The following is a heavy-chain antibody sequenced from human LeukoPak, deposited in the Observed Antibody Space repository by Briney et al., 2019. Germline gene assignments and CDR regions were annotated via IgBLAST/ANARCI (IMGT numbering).Heavy chain of an antibody. Sequence: SETLSLTCIVSGGXINSYYWKWIRQPPGKGLEWIGYIGYNGNTNYSPSLKSRVTMSVDTSKNQFSLKLTSVTPADTAVYYCARAGSSGWYGEYWGQGILVTVSS. CDR1: GGXINSYY. D-gene: IGHD6-19*01. V-gene: IGHV4-59*01. J-gene: IGHJ4*02. CDR3: ARAGSSGWYGEY. CDR2: IGYNGNT.